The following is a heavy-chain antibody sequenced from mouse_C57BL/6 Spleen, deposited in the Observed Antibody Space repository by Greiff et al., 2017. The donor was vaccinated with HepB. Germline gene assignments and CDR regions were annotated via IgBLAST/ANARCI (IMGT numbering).Heavy chain of an antibody. D-gene: IGHD2-5*01. CDR1: GYTFTDYE. CDR3: TREGYSNRYYFDY. Sequence: QVQLQQSGAELVRPGASVTLSCKASGYTFTDYEMHWVKQTPVHGLEWIGAIDPETGGTAYNQKFKGKAILTADKSSSTAYMELRSLTSEDSAVYYCTREGYSNRYYFDYWGQGTTLTVSS. V-gene: IGHV1-15*01. CDR2: IDPETGGT. J-gene: IGHJ2*01.